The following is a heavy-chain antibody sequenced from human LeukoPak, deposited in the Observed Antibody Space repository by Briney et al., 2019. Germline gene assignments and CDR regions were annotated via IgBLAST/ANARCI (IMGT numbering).Heavy chain of an antibody. CDR2: IYYSGST. D-gene: IGHD3-9*01. J-gene: IGHJ5*02. CDR3: ARDPKGDYDILTGCYRRWFDP. Sequence: SETLSLTCTVSGGSISSSSYYWGWIRQPPGKGLEWIGSIYYSGSTYYNPSLKSRVTISVDTSKNQFSLKLSSVTAADTAVYYCARDPKGDYDILTGCYRRWFDPWGQGTLVTVSS. CDR1: GGSISSSSYY. V-gene: IGHV4-39*07.